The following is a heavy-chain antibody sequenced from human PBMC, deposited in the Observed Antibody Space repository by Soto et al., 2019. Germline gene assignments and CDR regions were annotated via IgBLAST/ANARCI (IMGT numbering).Heavy chain of an antibody. Sequence: SETLSLTCTVSGGSISSYYWSWIRQPPGKGLEWIGYIYYSGSTNYNPSLKSRVTISVDTSKNQFSLKLSSVTAADTAVYYCARVYTGIAVAGYDALDIWGQGTMVTVS. CDR3: ARVYTGIAVAGYDALDI. V-gene: IGHV4-59*01. D-gene: IGHD6-19*01. CDR2: IYYSGST. J-gene: IGHJ3*02. CDR1: GGSISSYY.